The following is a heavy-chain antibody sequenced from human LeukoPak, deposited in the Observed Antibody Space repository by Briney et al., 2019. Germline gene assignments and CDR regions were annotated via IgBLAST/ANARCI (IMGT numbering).Heavy chain of an antibody. V-gene: IGHV3-23*01. D-gene: IGHD5-18*01. CDR1: GFTFSSYA. CDR2: ISGSGGST. Sequence: GGSLRLSCAASGFTFSSYAMSWVRQAPGKGLEWVSAISGSGGSTYYADSVKGRLTISRDNSKNTLYLQMNSLRAEDTAVYYCAKGHGYSYGTYYFDYWGQGTLVTVSS. CDR3: AKGHGYSYGTYYFDY. J-gene: IGHJ4*02.